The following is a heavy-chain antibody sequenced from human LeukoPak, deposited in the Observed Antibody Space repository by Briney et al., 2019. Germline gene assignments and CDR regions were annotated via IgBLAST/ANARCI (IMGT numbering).Heavy chain of an antibody. J-gene: IGHJ6*03. CDR3: ARALPGYYDTRGRYYYMDV. V-gene: IGHV3-48*04. D-gene: IGHD3-22*01. Sequence: GGSLRLSCAASGFTFSTYIMNWVRQPPGKGLEWVSYINSGSSTIYYADSVKGRFTISRDNAKNSLYLQMHSLRAEDTAVYYCARALPGYYDTRGRYYYMDVWGKGTTVTVSS. CDR1: GFTFSTYI. CDR2: INSGSSTI.